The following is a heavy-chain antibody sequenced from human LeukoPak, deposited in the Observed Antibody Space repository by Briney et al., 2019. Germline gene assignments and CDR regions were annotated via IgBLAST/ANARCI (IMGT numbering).Heavy chain of an antibody. V-gene: IGHV1-18*01. CDR2: ISAYNGNT. CDR3: ARTGFLEWLLPFDP. J-gene: IGHJ5*02. CDR1: GYTFTSYG. D-gene: IGHD3-3*01. Sequence: GSVKVSCKASGYTFTSYGISWVRQAPGQRLEWMGWISAYNGNTNYAQKLQGRVTMTTDTSTSTAYMELRSLRSDDTAVYYCARTGFLEWLLPFDPWGQGTLVTVSS.